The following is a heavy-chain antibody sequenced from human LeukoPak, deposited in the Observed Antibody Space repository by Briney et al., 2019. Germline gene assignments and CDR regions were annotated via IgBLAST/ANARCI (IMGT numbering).Heavy chain of an antibody. CDR3: PRDDPHHYSSSWYGYCDF. D-gene: IGHD6-13*01. CDR1: GYTLREYY. Sequence: PGGSLGLSCAASGYTLREYYMSWIRHAPGKGLEGGSYISSGGSSIYYADSVMRRFTIAGDSAKHSLYLQMNGLTADDTAVYYCPRDDPHHYSSSWYGYCDFWGQGNLVTVFS. V-gene: IGHV3-11*01. J-gene: IGHJ4*02. CDR2: ISSGGSSI.